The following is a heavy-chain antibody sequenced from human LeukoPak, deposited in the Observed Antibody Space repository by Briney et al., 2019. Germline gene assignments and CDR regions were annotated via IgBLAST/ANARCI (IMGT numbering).Heavy chain of an antibody. CDR1: GYSIRRGYE. D-gene: IGHD3-10*01. Sequence: SETLSLMCAVWGYSIRRGYEWGRTRPSPGEGLGWIGILYQSGSTYYKPARKSRDTISGDTDKNQFSLKLSSLSAPDTAVYYCARDMTEITMVRGVYYYYGMDVWGKGTTVTVSS. CDR2: LYQSGST. J-gene: IGHJ6*04. CDR3: ARDMTEITMVRGVYYYYGMDV. V-gene: IGHV4-38-2*02.